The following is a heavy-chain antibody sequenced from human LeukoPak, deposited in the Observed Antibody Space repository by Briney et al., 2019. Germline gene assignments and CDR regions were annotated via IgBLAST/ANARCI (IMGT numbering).Heavy chain of an antibody. D-gene: IGHD4-11*01. CDR3: ARAVRARYYYMDV. J-gene: IGHJ6*03. V-gene: IGHV3-7*01. CDR1: GFTFSSYW. CDR2: IKQDGSEK. Sequence: PGGSLRLSCAASGFTFSSYWMSWVRQAPGKGLEWVANIKQDGSEKYYVDSVKGRFTISRDNAKNSLYLQMNSLRAEDTAVYYCARAVRARYYYMDVWGKGTTVTVSS.